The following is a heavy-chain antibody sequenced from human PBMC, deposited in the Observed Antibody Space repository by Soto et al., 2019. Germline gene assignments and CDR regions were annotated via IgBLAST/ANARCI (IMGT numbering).Heavy chain of an antibody. CDR2: ISSSSSTI. D-gene: IGHD6-13*01. J-gene: IGHJ4*02. CDR3: ARVLKIAEAGSRNQGY. V-gene: IGHV3-48*02. Sequence: GGPLRRSYAASGFTFSSYIMNWVRQSPGKGLEWVSYISSSSSTIYYADSVKGRFTISRDNAKNSLYLQMNSLRDEDTAVYYCARVLKIAEAGSRNQGYWGQGTLVTVSS. CDR1: GFTFSSYI.